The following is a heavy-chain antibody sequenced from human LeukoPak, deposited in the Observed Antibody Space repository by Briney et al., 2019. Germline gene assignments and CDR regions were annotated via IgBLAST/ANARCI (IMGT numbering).Heavy chain of an antibody. Sequence: GGSLRLSCAASGFTFSSYAMSWVRQAPGKGLEWVSAISGSGGSTYYADSVKGRFTISRDNAKNSLYLQMNSLRAEDTAVYYCARDYCSGGSCYHYFDYWGQGTLVTVSS. CDR3: ARDYCSGGSCYHYFDY. D-gene: IGHD2-15*01. V-gene: IGHV3-23*01. CDR2: ISGSGGST. J-gene: IGHJ4*02. CDR1: GFTFSSYA.